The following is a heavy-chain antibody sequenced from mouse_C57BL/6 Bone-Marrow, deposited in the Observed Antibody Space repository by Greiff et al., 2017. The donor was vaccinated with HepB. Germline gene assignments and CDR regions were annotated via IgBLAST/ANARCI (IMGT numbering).Heavy chain of an antibody. CDR1: GYTFTSYW. CDR3: ARLLRSYAMDY. Sequence: VQLQQPGAELVRPGSSVKLSCKASGYTFTSYWMHWVKQRPIQGLEWIGNIDPSDSETHYNQKFKDKATLTVDKSSSTAYMQLSRLTSEDSAVYYCARLLRSYAMDYWGQGTSVTVSS. V-gene: IGHV1-52*01. CDR2: IDPSDSET. D-gene: IGHD1-1*01. J-gene: IGHJ4*01.